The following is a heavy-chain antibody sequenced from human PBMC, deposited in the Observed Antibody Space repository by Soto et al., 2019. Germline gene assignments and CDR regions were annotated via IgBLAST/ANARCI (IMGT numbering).Heavy chain of an antibody. Sequence: WGLLRLSWAAAGGTCSNYGGHWVRKATGKGLEWVSRMNMDGNRISYVDSVKGRCTISRDNAKNTFYMEMNSARVEDTAVYYCVRGDGDRYDGNAYLRRPWGQGSLVTVS. CDR3: VRGDGDRYDGNAYLRRP. CDR2: MNMDGNRI. CDR1: GGTCSNYG. J-gene: IGHJ5*02. V-gene: IGHV3-74*01. D-gene: IGHD2-21*01.